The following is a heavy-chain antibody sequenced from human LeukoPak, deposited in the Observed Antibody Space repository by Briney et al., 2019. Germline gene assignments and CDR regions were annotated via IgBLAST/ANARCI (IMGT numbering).Heavy chain of an antibody. J-gene: IGHJ4*02. CDR3: ARDRASAGGFDY. CDR1: GGSISPYY. Sequence: SETLSLTCSASGGSISPYYWSWIPQPPGKGLEWIGYIYYSGTTNYNPSLQSRVTISVATSKNQFSLKLSSVTAADTALYYCARDRASAGGFDYWGQGTLVTVSS. D-gene: IGHD2-15*01. CDR2: IYYSGTT. V-gene: IGHV4-59*01.